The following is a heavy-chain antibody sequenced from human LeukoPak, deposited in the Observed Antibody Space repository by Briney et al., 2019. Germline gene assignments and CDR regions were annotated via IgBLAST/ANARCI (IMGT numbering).Heavy chain of an antibody. CDR2: INHSGST. CDR1: GGSFSGYY. Sequence: SETLSLTCAVYGGSFSGYYWSWIRQPPGKGLEWIGEINHSGSTNYNPSLKSRVTISVDTSKSQFSLKLSSVTAADTAVYYCARVGFWSGYSSGYWGQGTLVTVSS. D-gene: IGHD3-3*01. CDR3: ARVGFWSGYSSGY. J-gene: IGHJ4*02. V-gene: IGHV4-34*01.